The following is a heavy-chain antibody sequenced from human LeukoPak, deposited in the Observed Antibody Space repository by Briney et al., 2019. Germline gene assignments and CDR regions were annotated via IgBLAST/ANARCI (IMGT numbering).Heavy chain of an antibody. V-gene: IGHV4-39*07. J-gene: IGHJ4*02. Sequence: SETLSLTCSVSGVSISSSSYYWGWIRQPPGKGLEWIGSIYYSGSTYYNPSLKSRVIISVDTSKNQFSLKLSSVTAADTAIYYCARDPVPNYYDSAGYYFDYWGQGTLVTVSS. CDR2: IYYSGST. CDR3: ARDPVPNYYDSAGYYFDY. D-gene: IGHD3-22*01. CDR1: GVSISSSSYY.